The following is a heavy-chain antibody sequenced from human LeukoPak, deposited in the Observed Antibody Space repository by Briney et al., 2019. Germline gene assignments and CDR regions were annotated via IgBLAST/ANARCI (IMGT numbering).Heavy chain of an antibody. CDR3: AKGGPLIAAAVSYFDY. CDR2: ISGSGGST. D-gene: IGHD6-13*01. CDR1: GFTFSSYA. J-gene: IGHJ4*02. V-gene: IGHV3-23*01. Sequence: GGSLRLSCAASGFTFSSYAMSWVRQAPGKGLKWVSAISGSGGSTYYADSVKGRFTISRDNSKNTLYLQMNSLRAEDTAVYYCAKGGPLIAAAVSYFDYWGQGTLVTVSS.